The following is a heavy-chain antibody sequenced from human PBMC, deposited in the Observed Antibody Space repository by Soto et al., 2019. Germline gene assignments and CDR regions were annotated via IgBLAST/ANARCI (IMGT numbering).Heavy chain of an antibody. D-gene: IGHD6-19*01. J-gene: IGHJ3*02. CDR3: ARGLAVAGDAFDI. CDR2: IGTAGDT. V-gene: IGHV3-13*01. Sequence: EVQLVESGGGLVQPGGSLRLSCAASGFTFSSYDMPWGRQATGKGLEWVSAIGTAGDTYYPGSVKGRFTISRENAKNSLYLQMNSLRAVDPAVYYCARGLAVAGDAFDICGQGRMVTVAS. CDR1: GFTFSSYD.